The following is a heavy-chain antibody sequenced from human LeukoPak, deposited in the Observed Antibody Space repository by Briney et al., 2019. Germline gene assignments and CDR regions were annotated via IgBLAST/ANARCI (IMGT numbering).Heavy chain of an antibody. CDR3: AKDKGPYGMDV. V-gene: IGHV3-23*01. CDR1: GFTFSSYA. J-gene: IGHJ6*02. CDR2: ISGSGGGT. Sequence: SGGSLRLSCPASGFTFSSYAMSWVRQAPGRGLEWVSLISGSGGGTYYADSVKGRFTISRDNSKNTLYVQMNSLRAEDTAIYYCAKDKGPYGMDVWGQGTTVTVSS.